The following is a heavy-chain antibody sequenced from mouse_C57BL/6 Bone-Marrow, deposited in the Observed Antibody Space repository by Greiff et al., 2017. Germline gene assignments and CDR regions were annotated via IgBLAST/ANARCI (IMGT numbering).Heavy chain of an antibody. Sequence: VHVKQSGPVLVKPGASVKMSCKASGYTFTDYYMNWVKQSHGKSLEWIGVINPYNGGTSYNQKFKGKATLTVDKSSSTAYMELNSLTSEDSAVYYCARSAYYSNYPDYWGQGTTLTVSS. J-gene: IGHJ2*01. D-gene: IGHD2-5*01. CDR3: ARSAYYSNYPDY. V-gene: IGHV1-19*01. CDR1: GYTFTDYY. CDR2: INPYNGGT.